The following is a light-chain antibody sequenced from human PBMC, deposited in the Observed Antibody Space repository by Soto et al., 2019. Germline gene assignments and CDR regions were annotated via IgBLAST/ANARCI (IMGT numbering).Light chain of an antibody. CDR3: QQYNNWPPWT. CDR2: GVS. V-gene: IGKV3-15*01. CDR1: QSVGSD. J-gene: IGKJ1*01. Sequence: EIVITQSPATLSVSPGETVTLSCRASQSVGSDLAWYQQRPGQAPRLLIYGVSTRAPGIPARFSGSGSGTEFTLTISSLQSEDFAVYHCQQYNNWPPWTFGQGTKVDIK.